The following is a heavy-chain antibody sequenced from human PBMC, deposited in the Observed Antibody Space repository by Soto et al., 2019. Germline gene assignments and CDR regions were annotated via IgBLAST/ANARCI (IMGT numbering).Heavy chain of an antibody. D-gene: IGHD2-15*01. CDR3: ARARYSDYYYYYGMDV. J-gene: IGHJ6*02. CDR1: GFTFSSYW. Sequence: GGSLRLSCAASGFTFSSYWMHWVRQAPGKGLVWVSRINSDGSSTSYADSVKGRFTISRDNAKNTLYLQMNSLRAEDTAVYYCARARYSDYYYYYGMDVWGQGTTVTVSS. CDR2: INSDGSST. V-gene: IGHV3-74*01.